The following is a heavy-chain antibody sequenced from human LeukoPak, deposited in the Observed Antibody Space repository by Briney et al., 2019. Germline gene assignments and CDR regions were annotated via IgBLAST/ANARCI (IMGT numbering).Heavy chain of an antibody. V-gene: IGHV4-38-2*02. CDR2: FYNSGKT. J-gene: IGHJ4*02. CDR3: ATRGGGRGIAAAGDFDY. D-gene: IGHD6-13*01. CDR1: DSSITSDFY. Sequence: PSETLSLTCTVSDSSITSDFYWGWLRQPPGKGLEWIGGFYNSGKTYYKPSLESRVTISMDTSKKQFSLRVSSVTAADTAVYYCATRGGGRGIAAAGDFDYWGQGILVTVSS.